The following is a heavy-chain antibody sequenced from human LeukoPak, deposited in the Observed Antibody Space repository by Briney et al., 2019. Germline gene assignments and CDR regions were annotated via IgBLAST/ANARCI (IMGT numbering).Heavy chain of an antibody. Sequence: SETLSLTCTVSGGSISSHYWSWIRQPPGKGLEWIGYIYTSGSTNYNPSLKSRVTISVDTSKNQFSLKLSSVTAADTAVYYCARHRDHPIDYWGQGTLVTVSS. V-gene: IGHV4-4*09. CDR1: GGSISSHY. CDR3: ARHRDHPIDY. D-gene: IGHD5-24*01. J-gene: IGHJ4*02. CDR2: IYTSGST.